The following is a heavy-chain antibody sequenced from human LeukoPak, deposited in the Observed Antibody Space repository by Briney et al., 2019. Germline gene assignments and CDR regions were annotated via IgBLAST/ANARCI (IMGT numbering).Heavy chain of an antibody. J-gene: IGHJ6*02. V-gene: IGHV4-31*03. CDR2: IYYSGGT. Sequence: PSQTLSLTCTVSGGSISSGGYYWSWIRQHPGKGLEWIGYIYYSGGTYYNPSLKSRVTISVDTSKNQFSLKLSSVTAADTAVYYCARGNYDFWSGYYYYGMDVWGQGTTVTVSS. D-gene: IGHD3-3*01. CDR1: GGSISSGGYY. CDR3: ARGNYDFWSGYYYYGMDV.